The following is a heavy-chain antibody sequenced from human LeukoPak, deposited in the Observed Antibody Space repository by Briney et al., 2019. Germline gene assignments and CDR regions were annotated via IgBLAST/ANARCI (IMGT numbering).Heavy chain of an antibody. CDR3: ARETPRRGETRDGYR. V-gene: IGHV3-7*01. CDR1: EFIFKKYW. CDR2: IKEDGSET. J-gene: IGHJ4*02. D-gene: IGHD5-24*01. Sequence: QPGESLRLSCVASEFIFKKYWMNWVRQVPGKGLECLANIKEDGSETYYADSVKGRFTISRDNPKNLLFLQINSLRVEDTAVYYCARETPRRGETRDGYRWGQGTVVTVSS.